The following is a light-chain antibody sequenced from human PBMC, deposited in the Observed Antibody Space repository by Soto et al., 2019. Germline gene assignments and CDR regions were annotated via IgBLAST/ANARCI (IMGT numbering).Light chain of an antibody. CDR1: SSDVGGYNY. CDR2: EVT. Sequence: QSALTQPAAVSGSPGQSITISCTGTSSDVGGYNYVSWYQQYPGKAPKLLIYEVTNRPSGVPDRFSGSKSGNTASLTISGLQAEDEADYYCDSYTSSRAYVFGIGTKVTVL. V-gene: IGLV2-14*01. J-gene: IGLJ1*01. CDR3: DSYTSSRAYV.